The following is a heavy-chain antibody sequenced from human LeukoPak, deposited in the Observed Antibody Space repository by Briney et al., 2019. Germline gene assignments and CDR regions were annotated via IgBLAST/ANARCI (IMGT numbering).Heavy chain of an antibody. D-gene: IGHD3-10*01. CDR3: ARDSYYYGSGSYYIDY. J-gene: IGHJ4*02. Sequence: SETLSHTCTVSGYSISSGYYWGWIRQPPGKGLEWIGSIYHSGSTYYNPSLKSRVTISVDTSKNQFSLKLSSVTAADTAVYYCARDSYYYGSGSYYIDYWGQGTLVTVSS. V-gene: IGHV4-38-2*02. CDR1: GYSISSGYY. CDR2: IYHSGST.